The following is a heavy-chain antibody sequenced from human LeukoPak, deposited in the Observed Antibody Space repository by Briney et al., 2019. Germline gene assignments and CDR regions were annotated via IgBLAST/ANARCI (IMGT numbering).Heavy chain of an antibody. V-gene: IGHV1-69*13. D-gene: IGHD5-18*01. CDR1: GGTFSIYA. J-gene: IGHJ5*02. Sequence: ASVKVSCKASGGTFSIYAISWVRQAPGQGLEWMGGIIPIFGTANYAQKFQGRVTITADESTSTAYMELSSLRSEDTAVYYCARDQPPDRQLWFVDTKGYWFDPWGQGTLVTVSS. CDR2: IIPIFGTA. CDR3: ARDQPPDRQLWFVDTKGYWFDP.